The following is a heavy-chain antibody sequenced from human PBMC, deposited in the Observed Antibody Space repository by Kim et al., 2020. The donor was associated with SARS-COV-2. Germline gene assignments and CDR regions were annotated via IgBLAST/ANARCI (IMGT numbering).Heavy chain of an antibody. V-gene: IGHV3-23*01. D-gene: IGHD3-16*02. CDR3: AKYRGPHYSNYDMDV. J-gene: IGHJ6*03. CDR1: GFPFSNFA. CDR2: MTGSGGNS. Sequence: GGSLRLSCTASGFPFSNFAMTWVRQAPGKGLEWVADMTGSGGNSYYADSVKGRFTISRDNSKNTLYLQMSSLRAEDTALYFCAKYRGPHYSNYDMDVWGKGSAVTVAS.